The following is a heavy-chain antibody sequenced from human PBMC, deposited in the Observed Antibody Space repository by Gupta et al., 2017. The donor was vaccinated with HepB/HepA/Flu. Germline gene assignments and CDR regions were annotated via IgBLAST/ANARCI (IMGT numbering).Heavy chain of an antibody. Sequence: KGLEWVSTINDAGSSAYYTDSVKGRFAISRDNSRNTLYLQLTSLRAEDTALYFCSTPYEWGAGTHQCFAEFWGQGTLVTVS. V-gene: IGHV3-23*01. D-gene: IGHD1-26*01. CDR3: STPYEWGAGTHQCFAEF. CDR2: INDAGSSA. J-gene: IGHJ4*02.